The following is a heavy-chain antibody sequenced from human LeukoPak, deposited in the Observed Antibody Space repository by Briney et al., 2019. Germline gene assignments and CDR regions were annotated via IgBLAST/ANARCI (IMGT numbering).Heavy chain of an antibody. J-gene: IGHJ4*02. D-gene: IGHD3-22*01. CDR2: IYHSGST. CDR1: GYSISSGYY. CDR3: ARATYYYDSSGPLT. Sequence: PSETLSLTCTVSGYSISSGYYWGWIRQPPGKGLEWIGSIYHSGSTYYNPSLKSRVTISVDTSKNQFSLKLSSVTAADTAVYYCARATYYYDSSGPLTWGQGTLVTVSS. V-gene: IGHV4-38-2*02.